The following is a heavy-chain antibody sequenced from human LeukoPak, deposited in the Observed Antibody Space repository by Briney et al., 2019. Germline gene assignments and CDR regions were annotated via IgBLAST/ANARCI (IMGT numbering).Heavy chain of an antibody. J-gene: IGHJ4*02. V-gene: IGHV4-30-2*01. CDR3: ARGSGADYGDYRGFDY. D-gene: IGHD4-17*01. Sequence: SETLSLTCAVSGGSISSGGYSWSWIRQPPGKGLEWIGYIYHSGSTYYNPSLKSRVTISVDTSKNQFSLKLSSVTAADTAVYYCARGSGADYGDYRGFDYWGQGTLVTVSS. CDR2: IYHSGST. CDR1: GGSISSGGYS.